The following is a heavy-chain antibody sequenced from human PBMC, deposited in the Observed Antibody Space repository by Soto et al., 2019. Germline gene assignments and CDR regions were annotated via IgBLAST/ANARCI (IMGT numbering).Heavy chain of an antibody. J-gene: IGHJ6*02. D-gene: IGHD3-3*01. CDR2: ISSSSSYI. CDR1: GFTFSSYS. V-gene: IGHV3-21*01. Sequence: GGSLRLSCAASGFTFSSYSMNWVRQAPGKGLEWVSSISSSSSYIYYADSVKGRFTISRDNAKNSLYLQMNSLRAEDTAVYYCARSNYDFWSGYYSSYYYGMDVWGQGTTDTVSS. CDR3: ARSNYDFWSGYYSSYYYGMDV.